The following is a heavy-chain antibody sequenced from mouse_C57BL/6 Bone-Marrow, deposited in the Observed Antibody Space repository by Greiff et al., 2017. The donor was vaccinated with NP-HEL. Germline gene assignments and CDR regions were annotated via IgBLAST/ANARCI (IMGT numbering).Heavy chain of an antibody. CDR3: TTGWVFYYGNYEGYWYFDV. J-gene: IGHJ1*03. D-gene: IGHD2-1*01. CDR1: GFNIKDYY. Sequence: EVQLVESGAELVRPGASVKLSCTASGFNIKDYYMHWVKQRPEQGLEWIGRIDPEDGDTEYAPKFQGKATMTADTSSNTAYLQLSSLTSEDTAVYYCTTGWVFYYGNYEGYWYFDVWGTGTTVTVSS. CDR2: IDPEDGDT. V-gene: IGHV14-1*01.